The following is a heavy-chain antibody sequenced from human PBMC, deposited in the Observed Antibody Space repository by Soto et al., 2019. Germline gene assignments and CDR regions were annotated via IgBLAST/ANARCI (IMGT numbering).Heavy chain of an antibody. CDR1: GFTFSSYS. V-gene: IGHV3-23*01. CDR3: AKETFGVGWTLDF. D-gene: IGHD6-19*01. J-gene: IGHJ4*02. Sequence: GGSLRLSCAASGFTFSSYSMNWVRQAPGKGLVWISYISGGGGNSYYADVVKGRFTITRDNSKNTLYLQMNSLKGEDTALYFCAKETFGVGWTLDFWGQGTLVTVSS. CDR2: ISGGGGNS.